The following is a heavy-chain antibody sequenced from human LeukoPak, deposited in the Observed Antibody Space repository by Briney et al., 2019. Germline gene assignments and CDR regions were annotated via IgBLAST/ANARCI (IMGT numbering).Heavy chain of an antibody. J-gene: IGHJ4*02. V-gene: IGHV4-4*07. Sequence: SETLSLTCTVSGDSIRNYYWSWLRQPAGKGLEWLGRISASGSTKYNPSLKSRVTMSVDTSQNHFSLTLSSVTAADTAVYYCARDTGASDWSTLIDNWGQGTLVTVSS. CDR1: GDSIRNYY. CDR2: ISASGST. D-gene: IGHD3-9*01. CDR3: ARDTGASDWSTLIDN.